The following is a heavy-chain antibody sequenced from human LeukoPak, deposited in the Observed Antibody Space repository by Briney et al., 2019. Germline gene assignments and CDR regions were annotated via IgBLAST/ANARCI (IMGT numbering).Heavy chain of an antibody. D-gene: IGHD6-13*01. CDR3: CIAAAGTRSD. V-gene: IGHV3-23*01. CDR1: GFTFSNYA. Sequence: GGSLRLSCAASGFTFSNYAMSWVRQAPGKGLEWVSTISDTGGSTYYAGSVRGRFTISRDNSQNTLYLQMNSLRAEDTAVYCCCIAAAGTRSDWGQGTLVTVSS. CDR2: ISDTGGST. J-gene: IGHJ4*02.